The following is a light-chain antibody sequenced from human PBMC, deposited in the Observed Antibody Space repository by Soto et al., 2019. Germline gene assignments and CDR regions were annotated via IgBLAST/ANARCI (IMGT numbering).Light chain of an antibody. J-gene: IGLJ1*01. CDR3: SSYAGSNWYV. Sequence: QSVLTQPPSASGSPGQSVTISCTGTNSDVGGYNYVSWYRQYPGKAPRLIIYEVSERPSGVPDRFSGSKSGNTASLTVSGLQTADEADYYCSSYAGSNWYVFGTGTKVTVL. CDR2: EVS. CDR1: NSDVGGYNY. V-gene: IGLV2-8*01.